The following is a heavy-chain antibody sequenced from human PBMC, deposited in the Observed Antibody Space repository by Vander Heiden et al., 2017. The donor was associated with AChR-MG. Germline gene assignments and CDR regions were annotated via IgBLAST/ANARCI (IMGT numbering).Heavy chain of an antibody. CDR2: IRCNSAGI. CDR1: GFPCDDYG. CDR3: AQDKGGRQQLTLDY. J-gene: IGHJ4*02. V-gene: IGHV3-9*01. Sequence: EVHLVESGGGVVQPGSSLSLSCAASGFPCDDYGMHWVRQAPGKGLEWVSGIRCNSAGIGYADSVKGRFTISSDNAKNSLYLQMNSLRAEDTALYYCAQDKGGRQQLTLDYWGQGTLVTVSS. D-gene: IGHD6-13*01.